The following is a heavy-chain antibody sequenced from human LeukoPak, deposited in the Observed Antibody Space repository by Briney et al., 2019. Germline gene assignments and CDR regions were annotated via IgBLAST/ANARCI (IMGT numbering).Heavy chain of an antibody. V-gene: IGHV3-21*01. Sequence: PGGSLRLSCAASGFTFSSYGMHWVRQAPGKGLEWVPSISSSSSYIYYADSVKGRFTISRDNAKNSLYLQMNSLRAEDTAVYYCAMGDILWSYYYMDVWGKGTTVTVSS. D-gene: IGHD2-15*01. J-gene: IGHJ6*03. CDR3: AMGDILWSYYYMDV. CDR2: ISSSSSYI. CDR1: GFTFSSYG.